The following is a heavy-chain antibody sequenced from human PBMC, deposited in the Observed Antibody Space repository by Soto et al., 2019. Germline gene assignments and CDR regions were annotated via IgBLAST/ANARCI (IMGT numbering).Heavy chain of an antibody. Sequence: PSETLSLTCTVSGGSISSGGYYWSWIRQHPGKGLEWIGYIYYSGSTYYNPSLKSRVTISVDTSKNQFSLKLSSVTAADTAVYYCARVPMVRAAVDYWGQGTLVTVSS. V-gene: IGHV4-31*03. CDR1: GGSISSGGYY. J-gene: IGHJ4*02. CDR3: ARVPMVRAAVDY. CDR2: IYYSGST. D-gene: IGHD3-10*01.